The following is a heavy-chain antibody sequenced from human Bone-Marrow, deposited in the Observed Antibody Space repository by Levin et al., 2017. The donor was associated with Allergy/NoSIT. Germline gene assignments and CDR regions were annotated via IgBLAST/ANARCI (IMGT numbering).Heavy chain of an antibody. V-gene: IGHV3-20*04. Sequence: GGSLRLSCATSGFTFDDYGMSWVRQAPGKGLEWVSGINWDADTTSYSDSVKGRFTIPRDNARNSLYLQMNSLRAEDSALYYCARGSYSSSTSTPDYWGQGTLVTVSS. CDR2: INWDADTT. D-gene: IGHD6-6*01. CDR1: GFTFDDYG. CDR3: ARGSYSSSTSTPDY. J-gene: IGHJ4*02.